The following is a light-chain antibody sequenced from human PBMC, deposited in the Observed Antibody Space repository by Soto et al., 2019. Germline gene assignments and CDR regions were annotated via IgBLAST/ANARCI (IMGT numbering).Light chain of an antibody. CDR1: QSISSY. V-gene: IGKV1-39*01. J-gene: IGKJ2*01. CDR3: QLSYSTPYT. CDR2: AAS. Sequence: DIQMTQSPSSLSASVGDRVTITCRASQSISSYLNWYQQKPGKAPKLLIYAASSLQSGVPSRFSGSGSGTDFTLTISSLQPEYFATYYCQLSYSTPYTFGQGTKLENK.